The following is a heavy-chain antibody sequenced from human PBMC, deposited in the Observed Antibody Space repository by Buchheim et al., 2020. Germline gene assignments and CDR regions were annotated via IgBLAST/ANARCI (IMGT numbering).Heavy chain of an antibody. CDR1: GFTFSSYE. V-gene: IGHV3-48*03. J-gene: IGHJ6*02. Sequence: EVQLVGSGGGLVQPGGSLRLSCAASGFTFSSYEMNWVRQAPGKGLEWVSYISSSGSTIYYADSVKGRFTISRDNAKNSLYLQMNSLRAEDTAVYYCARGYSSSSFYYYGMDVWGQGTT. D-gene: IGHD6-6*01. CDR2: ISSSGSTI. CDR3: ARGYSSSSFYYYGMDV.